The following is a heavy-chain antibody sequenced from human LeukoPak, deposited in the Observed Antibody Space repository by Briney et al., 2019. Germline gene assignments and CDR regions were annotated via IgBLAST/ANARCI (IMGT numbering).Heavy chain of an antibody. J-gene: IGHJ4*02. V-gene: IGHV3-74*01. CDR3: ARTISSSSTSCFLY. D-gene: IGHD2-2*01. CDR2: INSDGSWT. Sequence: GGSLRLSCAASGNYWMHWVRQVPGKGLVWVSHINSDGSWTSYADSVKGRFTISKDNAKNTVYLQMNSLRAEDTAVYYCARTISSSSTSCFLYWGQGTLVTVSS. CDR1: GNYW.